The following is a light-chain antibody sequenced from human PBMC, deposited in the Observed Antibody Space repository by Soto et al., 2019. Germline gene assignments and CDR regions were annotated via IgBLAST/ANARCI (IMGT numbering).Light chain of an antibody. CDR1: SSDVGGYNY. Sequence: QSALTQPASVSGSAEQSITISCTGTSSDVGGYNYVSWYQHHPGKAPKLIIYEVSSRPSGVSYRFSGSKSGNTASLTISGLQADDEAEYYCSSYTSSSTLLIFGTGTKLTVL. J-gene: IGLJ1*01. CDR2: EVS. V-gene: IGLV2-14*01. CDR3: SSYTSSSTLLI.